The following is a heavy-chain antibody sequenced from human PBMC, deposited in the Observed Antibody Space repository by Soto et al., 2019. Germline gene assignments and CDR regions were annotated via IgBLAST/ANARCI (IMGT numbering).Heavy chain of an antibody. CDR1: GVSVSSGSFD. Sequence: QVQLQESGPGLVKPSATLSLTCTVSGVSVSSGSFDWAWIRQPPGKGLEWIGFGSYSGTTNYKPSMKSRVTIYVDTARSQISLKVSSLTAADTAVYYCARGATVTQYDYWGQGTLVTVSS. CDR2: GSYSGTT. D-gene: IGHD4-17*01. J-gene: IGHJ4*02. CDR3: ARGATVTQYDY. V-gene: IGHV4-61*01.